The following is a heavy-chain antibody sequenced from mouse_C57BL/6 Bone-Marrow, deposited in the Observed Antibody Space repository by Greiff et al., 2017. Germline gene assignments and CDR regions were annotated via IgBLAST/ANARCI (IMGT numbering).Heavy chain of an antibody. V-gene: IGHV3-6*01. CDR1: GYSITSGYY. CDR3: ARGITTVVDY. J-gene: IGHJ2*01. CDR2: ISYDGSN. Sequence: EVKLLESGPGLVKPSQSLSLTCSVTGYSITSGYYWNWIRQFPGNKLEWMGYISYDGSNNYNPSLKNRISITRDTSKNQFFLKLNSVTTEDTATXYCARGITTVVDYWGQGTTLTVSS. D-gene: IGHD1-1*01.